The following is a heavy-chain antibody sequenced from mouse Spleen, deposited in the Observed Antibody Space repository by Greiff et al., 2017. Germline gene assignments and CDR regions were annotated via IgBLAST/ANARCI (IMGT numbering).Heavy chain of an antibody. D-gene: IGHD5-1*01. Sequence: QVQLQQPGAELVKPGASVKLSCKASGYTFTSYWMHWVKQRPGQGLEWIGEINPTNGRTNYNEKFKTKATLTVDKSSSTAYMQLSSLTSEDSAVYYCARRTLPYYFDYWGQGTTLTVSS. J-gene: IGHJ2*01. CDR2: INPTNGRT. CDR1: GYTFTSYW. CDR3: ARRTLPYYFDY. V-gene: IGHV1S81*02.